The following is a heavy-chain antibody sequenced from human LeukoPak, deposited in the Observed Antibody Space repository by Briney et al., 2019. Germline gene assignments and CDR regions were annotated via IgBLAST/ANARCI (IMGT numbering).Heavy chain of an antibody. Sequence: SQTLSLTCTASGCTISNCSYYWSWIGQPAGKELESISRIYTSGSTNYNPSLNSLVTISVDTSNNPFSLKLSSVTAADTAVYYCARERAVAGKLLVIAENWFDPWGQGTLVTVSS. D-gene: IGHD6-19*01. V-gene: IGHV4-61*02. CDR1: GCTISNCSYY. CDR3: ARERAVAGKLLVIAENWFDP. CDR2: IYTSGST. J-gene: IGHJ5*02.